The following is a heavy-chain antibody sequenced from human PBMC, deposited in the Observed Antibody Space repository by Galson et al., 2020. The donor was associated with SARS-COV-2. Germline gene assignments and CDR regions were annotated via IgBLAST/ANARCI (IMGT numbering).Heavy chain of an antibody. CDR2: IYYSGST. Sequence: SETLSLTCTVSGGSISSGGYYWSWIRQHPGKGLEWIGYIYYSGSTYYNPSLKSRVTISVDTSKNQFSLKLSSVTAADTAVYYCARAHYDSSGYGGLDYWGQGTLVTVSP. D-gene: IGHD3-22*01. V-gene: IGHV4-31*03. CDR1: GGSISSGGYY. CDR3: ARAHYDSSGYGGLDY. J-gene: IGHJ4*02.